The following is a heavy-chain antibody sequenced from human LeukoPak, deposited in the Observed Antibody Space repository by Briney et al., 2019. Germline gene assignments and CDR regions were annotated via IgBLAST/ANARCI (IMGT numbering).Heavy chain of an antibody. D-gene: IGHD4-17*01. J-gene: IGHJ4*02. CDR1: GGSISSYY. Sequence: SGTLSLTCTVSGGSISSYYWSWIRQPPGKGLEWIGYIYYSGSTNYNPSPKSGVTISVDKCKNQFSLRLRSVTSSDNPVYYCARDFRSAYGDYVGLYYWGQGTLVTVSS. V-gene: IGHV4-59*01. CDR2: IYYSGST. CDR3: ARDFRSAYGDYVGLYY.